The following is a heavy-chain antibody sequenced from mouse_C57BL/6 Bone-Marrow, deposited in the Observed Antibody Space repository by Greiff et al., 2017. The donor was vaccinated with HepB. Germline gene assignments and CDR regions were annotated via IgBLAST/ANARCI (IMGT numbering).Heavy chain of an antibody. Sequence: VQLKHSGPELVKPGASVKISCKASGYTFTDYYMNWVKQSHGKSLEWIGDINPNNGGTSYNQKFKGKATLTVDKSSSTAYMELRSLTSEDSAVYYCARDGAMDYWGQGTSVTVSS. CDR2: INPNNGGT. CDR3: ARDGAMDY. V-gene: IGHV1-26*01. J-gene: IGHJ4*01. CDR1: GYTFTDYY.